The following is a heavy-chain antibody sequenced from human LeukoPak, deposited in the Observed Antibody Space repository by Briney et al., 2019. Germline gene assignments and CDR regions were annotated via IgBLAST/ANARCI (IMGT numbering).Heavy chain of an antibody. D-gene: IGHD3-22*01. Sequence: SETLSLTCTVSGGSISSYYWSWIRLPSGKGLEWIGYIYYSGSTNYNPSLKSRVTISVDTSKNQFSLKLSSVTAADTAVYYCAREGGSEDYYDSSGYYLNWFDPWGQGTLVTVSS. CDR2: IYYSGST. CDR1: GGSISSYY. J-gene: IGHJ5*02. V-gene: IGHV4-59*01. CDR3: AREGGSEDYYDSSGYYLNWFDP.